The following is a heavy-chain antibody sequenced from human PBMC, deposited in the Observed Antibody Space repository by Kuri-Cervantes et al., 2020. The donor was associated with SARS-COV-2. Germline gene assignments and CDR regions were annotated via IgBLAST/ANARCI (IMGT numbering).Heavy chain of an antibody. Sequence: SCKASGFTFSSYSMNWVRQAPGKGLEWVSSISSSSSYIYYADSVKGRFTISRDNAKYSLYLQMNSLRAEDTAVYYCARVHSYGPQDYYYYGMDVWGQGTTVTVSS. D-gene: IGHD5-18*01. CDR1: GFTFSSYS. CDR3: ARVHSYGPQDYYYYGMDV. J-gene: IGHJ6*02. V-gene: IGHV3-21*01. CDR2: ISSSSSYI.